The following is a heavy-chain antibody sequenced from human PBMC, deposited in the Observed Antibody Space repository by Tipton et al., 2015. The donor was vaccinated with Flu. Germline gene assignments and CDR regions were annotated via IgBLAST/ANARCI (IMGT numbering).Heavy chain of an antibody. D-gene: IGHD2-21*02. CDR2: IIPIFGTA. V-gene: IGHV1-69*12. CDR1: GGTFSSYA. Sequence: QVQLVQSGAEVKKPGSSVKVSCKASGGTFSSYAISWVRQAPGQGLEWMGGIIPIFGTANYAQKFQGRVTITADESTSTAYMELSSLRSEDTAVYYCARASAYCGGDCRPHWYYYYGMDVWGQGTTVTVSS. J-gene: IGHJ6*02. CDR3: ARASAYCGGDCRPHWYYYYGMDV.